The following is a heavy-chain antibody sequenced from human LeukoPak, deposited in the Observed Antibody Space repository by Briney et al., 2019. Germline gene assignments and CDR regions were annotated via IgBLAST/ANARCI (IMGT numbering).Heavy chain of an antibody. D-gene: IGHD2-15*01. CDR3: ARTYGSGSLDY. CDR2: ISGSGDAI. V-gene: IGHV3-48*03. J-gene: IGHJ4*02. Sequence: GESLRLSCVASGFAFSNHKMDWVRQAPGKCMEWVSYISGSGDAIFYADSVRGRFTISRDNAKNSVYLQMNSLRAEDTAVYYCARTYGSGSLDYGGQGTLVTVSS. CDR1: GFAFSNHK.